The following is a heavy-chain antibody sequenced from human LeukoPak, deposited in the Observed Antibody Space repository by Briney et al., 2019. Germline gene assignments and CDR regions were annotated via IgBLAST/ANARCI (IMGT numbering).Heavy chain of an antibody. CDR1: GFTFSSYS. D-gene: IGHD2/OR15-2a*01. Sequence: GGSLRLSCAASGFTFSSYSMNWVRQAPGKGLEWVSGISWNSGSIGYADSVKGRFTISRDNAKNSLYLQMNSLRAEDMALYYCAKDGGEYYFDYWGQGTLVTVSS. V-gene: IGHV3-9*03. CDR2: ISWNSGSI. J-gene: IGHJ4*02. CDR3: AKDGGEYYFDY.